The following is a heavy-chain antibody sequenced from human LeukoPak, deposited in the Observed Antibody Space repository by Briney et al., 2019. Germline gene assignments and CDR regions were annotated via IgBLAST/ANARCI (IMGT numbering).Heavy chain of an antibody. J-gene: IGHJ4*02. CDR1: GFTFSSYG. Sequence: GGSLRLSCAASGFTFSSYGTHWVRQAPGKGLEWVAVISYDGSNKYYADSVKGRFTISRDNSKNTLYLQMNSLRAEDTAVYYCANTKGAGTQVDYWGQGTLVTVSS. CDR2: ISYDGSNK. V-gene: IGHV3-30*18. D-gene: IGHD6-13*01. CDR3: ANTKGAGTQVDY.